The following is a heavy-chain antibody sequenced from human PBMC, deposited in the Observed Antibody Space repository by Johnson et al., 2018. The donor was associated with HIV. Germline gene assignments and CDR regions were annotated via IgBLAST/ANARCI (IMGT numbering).Heavy chain of an antibody. V-gene: IGHV3-30*02. Sequence: QVQLVESGGGVVQPGGSLRLSCAASGFTFSSYGMHWVRQAPGKGLEWVAFIRYDGSNKYYADSVKGRFTISRDNAKNSLYLQMNSLRAEDTALYYCAKDSGATARSGAFDIWGQGTMVTVSS. D-gene: IGHD3-3*01. CDR1: GFTFSSYG. J-gene: IGHJ3*02. CDR3: AKDSGATARSGAFDI. CDR2: IRYDGSNK.